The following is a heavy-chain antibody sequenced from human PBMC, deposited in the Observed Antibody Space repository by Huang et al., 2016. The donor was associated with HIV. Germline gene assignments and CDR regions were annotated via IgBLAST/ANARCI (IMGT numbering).Heavy chain of an antibody. V-gene: IGHV3-9*01. CDR1: GFTFADFA. CDR3: AKGNRLDSGWESFDS. Sequence: EVQLVESGGGLVQPGRSLRLSCAASGFTFADFAMHWVRQAPGKGLEWVSGISWNIANIVYADSVKGRFTISRDNAKKSLYLQMTSLRPEDTALYYCAKGNRLDSGWESFDSWGQGTLVTVSS. D-gene: IGHD6-19*01. J-gene: IGHJ4*02. CDR2: ISWNIANI.